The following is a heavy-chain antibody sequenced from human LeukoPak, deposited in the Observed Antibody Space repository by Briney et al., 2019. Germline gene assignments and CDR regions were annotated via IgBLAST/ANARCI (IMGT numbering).Heavy chain of an antibody. CDR1: GFTFSSYE. V-gene: IGHV3-48*03. D-gene: IGHD6-13*01. J-gene: IGHJ4*02. CDR3: ATPYSSSWYVRH. CDR2: ISSSGSTI. Sequence: PGGSLRLSCAASGFTFSSYEMNWVRQAPGKGLEWVSYISSSGSTIYYADSVKGRFTISRDNSKNTLYLQMNSLRAEDTAVYYCATPYSSSWYVRHWGQGTLVTVSS.